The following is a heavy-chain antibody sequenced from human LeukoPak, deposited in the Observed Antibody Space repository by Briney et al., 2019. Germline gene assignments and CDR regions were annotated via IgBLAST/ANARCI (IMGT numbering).Heavy chain of an antibody. CDR2: INHSGSA. CDR3: ARGQGTVTTH. V-gene: IGHV4-39*07. J-gene: IGHJ4*02. D-gene: IGHD4-11*01. Sequence: KPSETLSLTCTVSGGSISSGGYYWTWIRQPPGKGLEWIGEINHSGSANYNPSLMSRVTISLDTSKNHFSLNLSSVTAADTAVYYCARGQGTVTTHWGQGTLVTVSS. CDR1: GGSISSGGYY.